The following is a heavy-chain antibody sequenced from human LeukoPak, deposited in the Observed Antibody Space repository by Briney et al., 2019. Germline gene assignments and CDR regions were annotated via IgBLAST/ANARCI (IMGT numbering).Heavy chain of an antibody. D-gene: IGHD6-6*01. CDR3: ARHDAGIAARPFDN. J-gene: IGHJ4*02. V-gene: IGHV4-4*09. CDR2: IHASGPT. Sequence: PSETLSLTCTVSGGFISTYYWSWTRRPPGKGLEWIAYIHASGPTNYNPSLKSRITISVDTSKNQFSLKLSSVTAADTAVYYCARHDAGIAARPFDNWGQGTLVTVSS. CDR1: GGFISTYY.